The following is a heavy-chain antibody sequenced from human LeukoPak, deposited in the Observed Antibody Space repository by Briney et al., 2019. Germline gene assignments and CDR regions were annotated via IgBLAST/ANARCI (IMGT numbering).Heavy chain of an antibody. CDR3: AKNRIAARPSWFDP. V-gene: IGHV3-21*04. CDR2: ISNTGTYT. D-gene: IGHD6-6*01. Sequence: GGSLRLSCEASGFTFSSHSMNWVRQAPGQGLEWVSSISNTGTYTYYADSVKGRFTISRDNAKNSLYLQMNSLRAEDTALYYCAKNRIAARPSWFDPWGQGTLVTVSS. CDR1: GFTFSSHS. J-gene: IGHJ5*02.